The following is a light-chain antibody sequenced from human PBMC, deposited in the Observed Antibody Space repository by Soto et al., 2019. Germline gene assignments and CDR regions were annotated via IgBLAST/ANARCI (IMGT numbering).Light chain of an antibody. Sequence: QSVLTQPPSASGTPGQRVAISCSGGNSNIGTNHVNWYQQLPGTAPNLLIYGNNHRPSGVPDRFSGSRSGTSASLAISGLQSEDEADYYCVAWDDSLNGHVVFGGGTKVTVL. V-gene: IGLV1-44*01. CDR1: NSNIGTNH. J-gene: IGLJ2*01. CDR2: GNN. CDR3: VAWDDSLNGHVV.